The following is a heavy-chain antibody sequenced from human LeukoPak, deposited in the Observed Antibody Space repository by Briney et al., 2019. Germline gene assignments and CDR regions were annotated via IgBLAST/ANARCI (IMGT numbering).Heavy chain of an antibody. CDR3: ARDWIGESYYYMDV. V-gene: IGHV4-59*12. J-gene: IGHJ6*03. Sequence: SETLSLTCSVSGGSIGSYYWSWIRQTPGKGLEWIGYIDYRGKTDYNPSLKSRVSISVDTSKNQFSLKLSSVAAADTAVYYCARDWIGESYYYMDVWGKGTTVTVSS. CDR2: IDYRGKT. CDR1: GGSIGSYY. D-gene: IGHD3-10*01.